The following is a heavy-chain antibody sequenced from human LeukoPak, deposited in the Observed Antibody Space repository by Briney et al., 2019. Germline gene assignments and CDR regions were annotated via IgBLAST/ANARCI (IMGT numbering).Heavy chain of an antibody. D-gene: IGHD2-8*01. J-gene: IGHJ6*02. CDR3: AVLHYYAMDV. V-gene: IGHV3-9*01. CDR2: ISWNSGTK. CDR1: GFTFDDYA. Sequence: GGSLRLSCAASGFTFDDYAMHWVRQAPGKGLEWVSGISWNSGTKGYADSVKGRFTISRDNAKNSLYLQMNSLRGEDAALYYCAVLHYYAMDVWGQGTTVTVSS.